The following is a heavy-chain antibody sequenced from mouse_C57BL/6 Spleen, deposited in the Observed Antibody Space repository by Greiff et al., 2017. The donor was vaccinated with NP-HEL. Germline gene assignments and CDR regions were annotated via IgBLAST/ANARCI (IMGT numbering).Heavy chain of an antibody. Sequence: EVKLVESGGGLVKPGGSLKLSCAASGFTFSDYGMHWVRQAPEKGLEWVAYISSGSSTIYYADTVKGRFTISRDNAKNTLFLQMTSLRSEDTAMYYCARMRENGYDAIDYWGQGTSVTVSS. J-gene: IGHJ4*01. CDR2: ISSGSSTI. CDR1: GFTFSDYG. CDR3: ARMRENGYDAIDY. V-gene: IGHV5-17*01.